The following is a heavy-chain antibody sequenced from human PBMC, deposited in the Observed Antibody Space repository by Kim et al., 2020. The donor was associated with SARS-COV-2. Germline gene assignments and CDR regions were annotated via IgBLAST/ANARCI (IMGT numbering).Heavy chain of an antibody. Sequence: GGSLRLSCAASGFTFSSYWMTWVRQAPGKGLEWVANIKQDGSEEYYVDSVKGRYTISRDNAKNSLFLQMNSLRAEDTAVYYCVRDAMSSSSAFDYWGQGTLVTLSS. V-gene: IGHV3-7*01. CDR1: GFTFSSYW. J-gene: IGHJ4*02. CDR2: IKQDGSEE. CDR3: VRDAMSSSSAFDY. D-gene: IGHD6-6*01.